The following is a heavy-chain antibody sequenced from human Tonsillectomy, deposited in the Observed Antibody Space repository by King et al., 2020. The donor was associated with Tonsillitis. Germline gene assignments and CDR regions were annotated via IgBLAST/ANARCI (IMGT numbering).Heavy chain of an antibody. CDR2: IYPGDSDI. V-gene: IGHV5-51*01. Sequence: DVQLVESGAEVKKPGESLKISCKGSGYSFTNNWIGWVRQMPGKGLEYMGIIYPGDSDIRYSPSFQGQVTISADKSISTAYLQWSSLKASDTAMYFCARHPNLWFGESYLAGLDKGGQGTLVTVSS. J-gene: IGHJ4*02. CDR3: ARHPNLWFGESYLAGLDK. CDR1: GYSFTNNW. D-gene: IGHD3-10*01.